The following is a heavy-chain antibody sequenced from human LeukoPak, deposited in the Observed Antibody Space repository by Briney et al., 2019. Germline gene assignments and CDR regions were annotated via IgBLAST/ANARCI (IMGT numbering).Heavy chain of an antibody. CDR2: IGAYNGNT. CDR3: ARTDYGDYSYYFDY. Sequence: ASVKVSCTASDYTFTNYGITWVRQAPGQGLEWMGWIGAYNGNTNYAQKLQGRVTMTTDTSTSTAYMELRSLRSDDTAMHYCARTDYGDYSYYFDYWGQETLVTVSS. V-gene: IGHV1-18*01. J-gene: IGHJ4*02. CDR1: DYTFTNYG. D-gene: IGHD4-17*01.